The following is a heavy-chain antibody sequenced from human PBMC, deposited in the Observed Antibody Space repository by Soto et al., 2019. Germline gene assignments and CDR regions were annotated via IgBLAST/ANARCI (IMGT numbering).Heavy chain of an antibody. CDR3: ARYYYDTSGYYYDY. CDR1: GGSISSYY. J-gene: IGHJ4*02. Sequence: SETLSLTCTVSGGSISSYYWSWIRQPPGKGLEWIGYIYYNGTTNYNPSLKSRVTMSVGTSKNQFSLKLSSVTAADTAVYYCARYYYDTSGYYYDYWGQGSLVTVSS. CDR2: IYYNGTT. D-gene: IGHD3-22*01. V-gene: IGHV4-59*13.